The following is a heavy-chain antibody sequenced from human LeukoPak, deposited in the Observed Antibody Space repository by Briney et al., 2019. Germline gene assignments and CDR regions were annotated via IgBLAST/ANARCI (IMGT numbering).Heavy chain of an antibody. V-gene: IGHV1-18*04. CDR1: GYTFTGYY. CDR3: ARDYDILTGYQYFDY. CDR2: ISAYNGNT. D-gene: IGHD3-9*01. J-gene: IGHJ4*02. Sequence: ASVKVSCKASGYTFTGYYMHWVRQAPGQGLEWMGWISAYNGNTNYAQKLQGRVTMTTDTSTSTAYMELRSLRSDDTAVYYCARDYDILTGYQYFDYWGQGTLVTVSS.